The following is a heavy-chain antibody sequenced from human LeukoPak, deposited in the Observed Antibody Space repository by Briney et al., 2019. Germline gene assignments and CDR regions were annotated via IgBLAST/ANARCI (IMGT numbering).Heavy chain of an antibody. J-gene: IGHJ4*02. CDR1: GGSISSGGYY. CDR3: ARVHPPSSGWGLGPFDY. V-gene: IGHV4-31*03. Sequence: SETLSLTCTVSGGSISSGGYYWSWIRQHPGKGLEWIGYIYYSGSTYYNPSLKSRVTISVDTSKNQFPLKLSSVTAADTAVYYCARVHPPSSGWGLGPFDYWGQGTLVTVSS. D-gene: IGHD6-19*01. CDR2: IYYSGST.